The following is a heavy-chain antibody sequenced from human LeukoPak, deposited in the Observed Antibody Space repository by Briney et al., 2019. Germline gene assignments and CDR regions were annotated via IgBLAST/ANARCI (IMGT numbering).Heavy chain of an antibody. CDR3: ARENYDILTGYYSRGTFDI. CDR2: ITHSGTT. D-gene: IGHD3-9*01. J-gene: IGHJ3*02. Sequence: SETLSLTCAVYGVSFSGYYWSWIRQPPGKGLEWIGEITHSGTTNYNPSLKSRVTISVDTSKNQFSLRLSSVTAADTAVYYCARENYDILTGYYSRGTFDIWGQGTMVTVSS. CDR1: GVSFSGYY. V-gene: IGHV4-34*01.